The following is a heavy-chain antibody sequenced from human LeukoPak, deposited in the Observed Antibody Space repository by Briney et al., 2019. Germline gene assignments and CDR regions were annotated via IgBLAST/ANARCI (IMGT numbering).Heavy chain of an antibody. CDR1: GGSISSSSYY. CDR3: ARLYCSSTSCYYYYYYMDV. V-gene: IGHV4-39*07. CDR2: IYYSGST. D-gene: IGHD2-2*01. Sequence: SETLSLTCTVSGGSISSSSYYWGWIRQPPGKGLEWIGSIYYSGSTYYNPSLKSRVTISVDTSKNQFSLKLSSVTAADTAVYYCARLYCSSTSCYYYYYYMDVWGKGTTVTVSS. J-gene: IGHJ6*03.